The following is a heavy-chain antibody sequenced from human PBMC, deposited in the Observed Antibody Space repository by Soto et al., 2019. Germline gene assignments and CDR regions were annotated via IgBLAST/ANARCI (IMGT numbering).Heavy chain of an antibody. Sequence: SETLSLTCAVSGDTISTGGYSWAWIRQPPGKPLEWIGHTYHSGNPYYNPSLKSRVIISVDRSKNQFSLKLSSVTAADTAVYYCARTLYSYGTDYWGQGTLVTVSS. D-gene: IGHD5-18*01. CDR3: ARTLYSYGTDY. CDR1: GDTISTGGYS. V-gene: IGHV4-30-2*01. CDR2: TYHSGNP. J-gene: IGHJ4*02.